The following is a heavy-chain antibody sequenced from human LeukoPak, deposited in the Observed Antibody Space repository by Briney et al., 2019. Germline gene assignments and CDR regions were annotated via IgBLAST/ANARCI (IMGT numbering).Heavy chain of an antibody. D-gene: IGHD3-22*01. J-gene: IGHJ5*02. Sequence: GGSLRLSCAASGFTFSSYAMSWVRQAPGKGLEWVSAISGSGGSTYYADSVKGRFTISRDNSKNTLYLQMNSLRAEDTAVYYCAKDKHYYDSSGPTNWFDPWGQGTLVTVSS. CDR1: GFTFSSYA. CDR3: AKDKHYYDSSGPTNWFDP. V-gene: IGHV3-23*01. CDR2: ISGSGGST.